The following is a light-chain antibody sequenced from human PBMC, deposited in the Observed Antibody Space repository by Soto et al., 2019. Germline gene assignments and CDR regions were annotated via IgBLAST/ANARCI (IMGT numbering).Light chain of an antibody. V-gene: IGKV4-1*01. Sequence: DIVMTQSPDSLAVSLGERATINCKSGQSVLYSSNNKNYLAWYQQKPGQPPKFLVSWASTRESGVPDRFSGGGSGTDFTLTISRLQAEDVATYYCQQYYSTPWTFGQGTKVEI. CDR3: QQYYSTPWT. CDR2: WAS. CDR1: QSVLYSSNNKNY. J-gene: IGKJ1*01.